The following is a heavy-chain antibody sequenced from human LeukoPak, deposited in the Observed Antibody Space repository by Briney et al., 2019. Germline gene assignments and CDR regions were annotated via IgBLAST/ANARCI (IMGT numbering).Heavy chain of an antibody. D-gene: IGHD3-9*01. J-gene: IGHJ4*02. CDR1: GFTLSSYE. Sequence: GGSLGLSCTVSGFTLSSYEMSWIRQAPGKGLEWVSSIDYSGGSSYYADSVKGRFTISRDDSKNTLYLQLNSLRAEDTAVYYCAKDPLDWGTIYFDYWGQGTLVTVSS. CDR2: IDYSGGSS. V-gene: IGHV3-23*01. CDR3: AKDPLDWGTIYFDY.